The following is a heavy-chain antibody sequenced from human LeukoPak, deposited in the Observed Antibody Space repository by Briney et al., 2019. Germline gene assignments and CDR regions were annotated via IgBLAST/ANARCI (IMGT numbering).Heavy chain of an antibody. D-gene: IGHD2-8*01. Sequence: PSETLSLTCAAYGGTFSDYYWSWIRQPPGKGLEWIGEINHSGSTNYNPSLKSRVTISVDTSKKQFSLKLSSVTAADTAVYYCARASKRDCPNGVCRDRYFQHWGQGTLVTVSS. CDR2: INHSGST. CDR3: ARASKRDCPNGVCRDRYFQH. CDR1: GGTFSDYY. J-gene: IGHJ1*01. V-gene: IGHV4-34*01.